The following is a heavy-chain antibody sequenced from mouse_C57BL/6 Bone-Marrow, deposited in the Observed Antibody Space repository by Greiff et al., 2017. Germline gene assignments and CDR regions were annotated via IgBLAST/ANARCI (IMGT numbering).Heavy chain of an antibody. Sequence: EVKVVESGEGLVKPGGSLKLSCAASGFTFSSYAMSWVRQTPEKRLEWVAYISSGGDYIYYADTVKGRFTISRDNARNTLYLQMSSLKSEDTAMYYCTREGYDYNAMDYWGQGTSVTVSS. CDR1: GFTFSSYA. D-gene: IGHD3-1*01. J-gene: IGHJ4*01. V-gene: IGHV5-9-1*02. CDR3: TREGYDYNAMDY. CDR2: ISSGGDYI.